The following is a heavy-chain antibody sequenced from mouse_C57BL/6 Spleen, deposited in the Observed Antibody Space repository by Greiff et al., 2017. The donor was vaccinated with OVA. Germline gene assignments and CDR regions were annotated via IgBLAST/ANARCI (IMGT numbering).Heavy chain of an antibody. J-gene: IGHJ1*03. V-gene: IGHV14-3*01. D-gene: IGHD1-1*01. CDR3: AMRELGTTVVAHWYFDV. CDR2: IDPANGDT. CDR1: GFNIKNTY. Sequence: VQLQQSVAELVRPGASVKLSCTASGFNIKNTYMHWVKQRPEQGLEWIGRIDPANGDTKYAPKFQGKATITADTSSNTAYLQLSSLTSEDTAIYYCAMRELGTTVVAHWYFDVWGTGTTVTVSS.